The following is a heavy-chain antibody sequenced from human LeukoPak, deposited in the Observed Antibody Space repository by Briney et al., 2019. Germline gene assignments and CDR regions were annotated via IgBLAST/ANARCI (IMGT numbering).Heavy chain of an antibody. CDR1: GGSFSSYA. D-gene: IGHD3-22*01. J-gene: IGHJ3*02. V-gene: IGHV1-69*05. CDR3: ARPFNYYDSSGYFRQGFDI. Sequence: GASVKVSCKASGGSFSSYAISWVRQAPGQGLEWMGRIIPIFGTANYAQKFQGRVTITTDESTSTAYMELSSLRSEDTAVYYCARPFNYYDSSGYFRQGFDIWGQGTMVTVSS. CDR2: IIPIFGTA.